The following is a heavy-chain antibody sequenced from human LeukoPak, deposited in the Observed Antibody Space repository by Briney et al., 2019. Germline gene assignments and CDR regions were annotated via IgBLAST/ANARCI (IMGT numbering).Heavy chain of an antibody. D-gene: IGHD6-19*01. V-gene: IGHV4-31*03. CDR2: IYYSGST. CDR3: ARLVSGVGYFDS. Sequence: SQTLSLTCTVSGGSISSGGYYWSWIRQHPGKGLERIGYIYYSGSTYYNPSLKSRVTISVDTSKNQFSLKLSSVAAADTAVYYCARLVSGVGYFDSWGQGTLVTVSS. CDR1: GGSISSGGYY. J-gene: IGHJ4*02.